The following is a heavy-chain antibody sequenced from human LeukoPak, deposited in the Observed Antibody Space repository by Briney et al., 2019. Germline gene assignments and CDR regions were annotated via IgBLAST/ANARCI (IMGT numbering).Heavy chain of an antibody. J-gene: IGHJ4*02. Sequence: GGSLRLSCAASGFTFSSYGMHWVRQAPGKGLEWVAFIRYDGSNKYYADSVKGRFTISRDNSKNTLYLQMNSLRAEGTAVYYCAKADYYDSSGLGPYWGQGTLVTVSS. D-gene: IGHD3-22*01. CDR3: AKADYYDSSGLGPY. CDR1: GFTFSSYG. CDR2: IRYDGSNK. V-gene: IGHV3-30*02.